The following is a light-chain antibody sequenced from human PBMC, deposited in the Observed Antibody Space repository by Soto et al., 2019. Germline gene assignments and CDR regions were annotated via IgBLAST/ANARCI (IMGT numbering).Light chain of an antibody. J-gene: IGKJ4*01. CDR3: QQRSDWPLT. V-gene: IGKV3-11*01. CDR1: QSVGNI. CDR2: DAS. Sequence: EIVLTQSPATLSLSPGDRATLSCRASQSVGNILAWYQQKPGQPPRLLMYDASERATGVPVRFSGSGSGADFTLTNSSLEPDDFAVYYCQQRSDWPLTFGGGTKVEIK.